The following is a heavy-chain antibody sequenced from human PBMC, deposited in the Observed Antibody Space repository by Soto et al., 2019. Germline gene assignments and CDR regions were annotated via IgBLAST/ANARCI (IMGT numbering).Heavy chain of an antibody. CDR3: ARDPFLSSGWYVRPDLGMDV. CDR1: GFTFSNYG. Sequence: PGGSLRLSCAASGFTFSNYGMHWVRQAPGKGLEWVAVISYDGSNKYYADSVKGRFTISRDNSKNTLFLQMNSLRAEDTAVYYCARDPFLSSGWYVRPDLGMDVWGQGTTVTVSS. D-gene: IGHD6-19*01. J-gene: IGHJ6*02. V-gene: IGHV3-30*03. CDR2: ISYDGSNK.